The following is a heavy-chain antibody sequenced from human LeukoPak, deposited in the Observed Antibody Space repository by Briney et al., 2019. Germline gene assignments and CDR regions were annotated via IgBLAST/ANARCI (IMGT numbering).Heavy chain of an antibody. Sequence: GGSLRLSCAASGFTFSVAWMSWVRQAPGKGLEWVGRIKSKTDGETTDYAAPVKGRLTISRDDSTNTLYLLMNSLKSEDTAVYYCTRGSYPGDYFDYWGQGTLVTVSS. CDR2: IKSKTDGETT. CDR1: GFTFSVAW. J-gene: IGHJ4*02. D-gene: IGHD3-10*01. V-gene: IGHV3-15*01. CDR3: TRGSYPGDYFDY.